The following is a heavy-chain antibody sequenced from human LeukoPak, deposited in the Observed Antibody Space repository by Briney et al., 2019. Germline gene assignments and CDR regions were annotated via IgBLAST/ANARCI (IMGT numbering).Heavy chain of an antibody. CDR3: ARHKPGSYAFDI. V-gene: IGHV4-59*08. J-gene: IGHJ3*02. CDR1: GGSISSYY. D-gene: IGHD3-10*01. Sequence: PSETLSLTCTVSGGSISSYYWSWIRQPPGKGLEWIGYNYYSGSTNYNPSLKSRVTISVDTSKNQFSLKLSSVTAAEKAVYYCARHKPGSYAFDIWGQGTMVTVSS. CDR2: NYYSGST.